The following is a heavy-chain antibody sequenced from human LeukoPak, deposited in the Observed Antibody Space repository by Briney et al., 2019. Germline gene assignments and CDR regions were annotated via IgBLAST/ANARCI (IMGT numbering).Heavy chain of an antibody. CDR2: ISGSGGGT. J-gene: IGHJ4*02. CDR3: AKEGLGPILTGYFDY. Sequence: GGSLRLSCAASGFTFSTYAMSWVRLAPGKGLERVSAISGSGGGTYYADSVKGRFTISRDDSKNTLYLQMNSLRAEDTALYYCAKEGLGPILTGYFDYWGQGTLVTVSS. CDR1: GFTFSTYA. V-gene: IGHV3-23*01. D-gene: IGHD3-10*01.